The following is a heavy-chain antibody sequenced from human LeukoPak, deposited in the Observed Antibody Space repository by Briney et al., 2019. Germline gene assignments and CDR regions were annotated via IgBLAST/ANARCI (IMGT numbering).Heavy chain of an antibody. CDR3: ARDSRPVGTRGVRYFDWSQNYYFYYMDV. J-gene: IGHJ6*03. V-gene: IGHV3-48*04. CDR1: GFTFSSYS. Sequence: SGGSLRLSCAASGFTFSSYSMNWVRQAPGKGLEWVSYISSSSSTIYYADSVKGRFTISRDNAKNSLYLQMNNLRAEDTAVYYCARDSRPVGTRGVRYFDWSQNYYFYYMDVWGKGTTVTVSS. D-gene: IGHD3-9*01. CDR2: ISSSSSTI.